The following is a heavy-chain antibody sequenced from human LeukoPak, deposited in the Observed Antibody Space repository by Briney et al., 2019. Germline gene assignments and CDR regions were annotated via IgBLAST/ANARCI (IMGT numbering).Heavy chain of an antibody. CDR1: GDSVSSKNGA. V-gene: IGHV6-1*01. CDR2: TYYRSKWYY. Sequence: PSQTLSLTCAISGDSVSSKNGAWNWIRQSPSRGLEWLGRTYYRSKWYYDYAPSLQGRITIKPDTSKNQFSLQLSSVTPEDTAVYYCARDLGNSGWYTFDYWGQGSLVTVSS. J-gene: IGHJ4*02. D-gene: IGHD6-19*01. CDR3: ARDLGNSGWYTFDY.